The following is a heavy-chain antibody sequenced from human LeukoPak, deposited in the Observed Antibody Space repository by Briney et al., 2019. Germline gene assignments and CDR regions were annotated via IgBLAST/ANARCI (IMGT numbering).Heavy chain of an antibody. CDR2: INRDGSQT. CDR3: ERSPPSYACSPDY. J-gene: IGHJ4*02. CDR1: GFTFSTFW. V-gene: IGHV3-7*01. Sequence: PGGSLRLSCAASGFTFSTFWMTWVRQVPGKGLEWVANINRDGSQTYYVDSVKGRFTISRDNAQNSLYLQMSSLRAEDTAVYYCERSPPSYACSPDYWGKGTLVTVSS. D-gene: IGHD3-16*01.